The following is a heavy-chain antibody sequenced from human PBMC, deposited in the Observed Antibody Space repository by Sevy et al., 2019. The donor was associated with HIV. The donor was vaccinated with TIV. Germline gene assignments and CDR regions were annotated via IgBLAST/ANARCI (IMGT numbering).Heavy chain of an antibody. Sequence: SESLSLTCTVSGYSISRGYYWGWIRHPPGKGLEWIGSIYQSGSTYYNPSLKSRVTISVDTSKNQFSLKLSSVTAADTAVYYCARDDVIGTRGIDYWGQGTLVTVSS. CDR3: ARDDVIGTRGIDY. J-gene: IGHJ4*02. CDR2: IYQSGST. CDR1: GYSISRGYY. D-gene: IGHD1-20*01. V-gene: IGHV4-38-2*02.